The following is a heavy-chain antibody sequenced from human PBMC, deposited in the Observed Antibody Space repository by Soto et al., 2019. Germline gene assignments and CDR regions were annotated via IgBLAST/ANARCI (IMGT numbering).Heavy chain of an antibody. Sequence: QVTLKESGPVLVKPTETLTLTCTVSGFSLSNARMGVSWIRQPPGKALEWLAHIFSNDEKSYSTSLKSRLTISKDTSKSQVVLTMTNMDPVDTATYYCARMERVTGYDFRWFDPWGQGTLVTVSS. D-gene: IGHD3-9*01. V-gene: IGHV2-26*01. CDR2: IFSNDEK. J-gene: IGHJ5*02. CDR3: ARMERVTGYDFRWFDP. CDR1: GFSLSNARMG.